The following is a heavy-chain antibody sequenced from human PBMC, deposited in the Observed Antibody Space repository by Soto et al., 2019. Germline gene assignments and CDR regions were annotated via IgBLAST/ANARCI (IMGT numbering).Heavy chain of an antibody. Sequence: GGSLRLSCAASGFTFSSYVMSWVRQAPGKGLEWVSAISGSGGSTYYADSVKGRFTISRDNSKNTLYLQMNSLRAEDTAVYYCAKDRMVRGVMDYWGQGTLVTVSS. CDR3: AKDRMVRGVMDY. D-gene: IGHD3-10*01. V-gene: IGHV3-23*01. CDR2: ISGSGGST. CDR1: GFTFSSYV. J-gene: IGHJ4*02.